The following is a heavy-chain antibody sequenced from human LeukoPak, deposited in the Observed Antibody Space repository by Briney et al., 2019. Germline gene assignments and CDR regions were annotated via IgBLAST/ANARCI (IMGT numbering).Heavy chain of an antibody. J-gene: IGHJ3*02. Sequence: PGGSLRLSCAATGFTFSSYAMSWVRQAPGKGLEWVSYISSSSSTIYYADSVKGRFTISRDNAKNSLYLQMNNLRAEDTAVYYCARDGYFVVVPAATTDAFDIWGQGTMVTVSS. CDR3: ARDGYFVVVPAATTDAFDI. CDR2: ISSSSSTI. CDR1: GFTFSSYA. V-gene: IGHV3-48*04. D-gene: IGHD2-2*01.